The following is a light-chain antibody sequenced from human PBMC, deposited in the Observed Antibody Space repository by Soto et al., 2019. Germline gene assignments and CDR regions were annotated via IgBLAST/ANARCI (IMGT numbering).Light chain of an antibody. V-gene: IGLV2-11*01. Sequence: QSALTQPRSVSGSPGQSVTISCTGTNSDVGTFYFVSWYQQYPDKGPKLIIYDVTERPSGVPDHFSGSKSGNTASLTISGLQAEDEADYYCCSYAGSYTYVFGSGTKVTVL. CDR2: DVT. CDR1: NSDVGTFYF. J-gene: IGLJ1*01. CDR3: CSYAGSYTYV.